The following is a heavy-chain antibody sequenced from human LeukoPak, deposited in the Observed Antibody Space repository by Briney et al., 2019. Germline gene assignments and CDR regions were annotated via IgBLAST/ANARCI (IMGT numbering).Heavy chain of an antibody. D-gene: IGHD3-22*01. V-gene: IGHV3-7*04. CDR3: ARVTSYYYNTSGDYYFDY. CDR1: GFTFSSYW. J-gene: IGHJ4*02. Sequence: GGSLRLSCAASGFTFSSYWMSWVRQAPGKGLEWVANIKQDGGEKNYVDSVKGRFAISRDNAKNSLDLQMNSLRAEDTAAYYCARVTSYYYNTSGDYYFDYWGQGTLVTVSS. CDR2: IKQDGGEK.